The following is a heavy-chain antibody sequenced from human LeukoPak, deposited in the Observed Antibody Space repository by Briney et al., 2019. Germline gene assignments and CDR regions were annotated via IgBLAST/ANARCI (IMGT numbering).Heavy chain of an antibody. CDR3: ATSEAPVAIPIH. CDR1: GFTFSNHY. D-gene: IGHD2-21*01. V-gene: IGHV3-11*01. J-gene: IGHJ4*02. Sequence: GGSLRLSCEASGFTFSNHYMSWIRQAPGKGLEWVSHIKGNGATTYYADSVRGRFTISRDNAKNSLFLQMNSLRAEDTAVYYCATSEAPVAIPIHWGQGTLVSVSS. CDR2: IKGNGATT.